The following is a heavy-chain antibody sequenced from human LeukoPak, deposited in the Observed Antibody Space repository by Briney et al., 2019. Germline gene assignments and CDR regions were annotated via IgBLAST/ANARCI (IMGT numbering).Heavy chain of an antibody. Sequence: GASVKVSCKASGYTFTGSYLHWVRQAPGQGLEWMGWINPNSGGTNYAQKFQGRVTMTRDTSISTAYMELSRLRSDDTAVYYCARATYYDYVWGSPADYWGQGTLVTVSS. CDR1: GYTFTGSY. V-gene: IGHV1-2*02. J-gene: IGHJ4*02. CDR3: ARATYYDYVWGSPADY. D-gene: IGHD3-16*01. CDR2: INPNSGGT.